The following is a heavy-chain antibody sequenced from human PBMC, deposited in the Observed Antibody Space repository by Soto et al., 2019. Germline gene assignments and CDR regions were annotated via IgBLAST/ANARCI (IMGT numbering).Heavy chain of an antibody. CDR1: GFTFISYA. D-gene: IGHD1-26*01. Sequence: EVQLLESGGGSVQPGGSLRLSCAASGFTFISYALNWVRQDPGQGREWVSAISGSADRTYYADSVRGRFTISRDISNKILYLRMNRLRAEDTAVYYCAKVGSHSGSHYDAFDIWGQGTMVTVSS. CDR3: AKVGSHSGSHYDAFDI. J-gene: IGHJ3*02. V-gene: IGHV3-23*01. CDR2: ISGSADRT.